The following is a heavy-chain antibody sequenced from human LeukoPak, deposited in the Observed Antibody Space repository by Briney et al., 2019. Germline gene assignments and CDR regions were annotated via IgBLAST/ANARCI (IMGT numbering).Heavy chain of an antibody. CDR3: ARDLYGDYVFYYYYYMDV. CDR2: IKQDGSEK. J-gene: IGHJ6*03. CDR1: GFTFSSYW. V-gene: IGHV3-7*01. Sequence: GGSLRLSCAASGFTFSSYWMSWVRQAPGKGLEWVANIKQDGSEKYYVDSVKGRFTISRDNAKNSLYLQMNSLRAEDTAVYYCARDLYGDYVFYYYYYMDVWGKGTTVTVSS. D-gene: IGHD4-17*01.